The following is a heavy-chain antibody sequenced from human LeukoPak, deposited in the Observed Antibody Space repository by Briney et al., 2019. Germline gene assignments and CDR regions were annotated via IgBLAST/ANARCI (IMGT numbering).Heavy chain of an antibody. V-gene: IGHV4-34*01. CDR3: AREGRMSMGIEY. CDR1: GGSLSGYY. D-gene: IGHD4/OR15-4a*01. CDR2: IGHSGTT. Sequence: SETLSLTCDVYGGSLSGYYWSWIRQSPEKGLQCIGEIGHSGTTNFNPSLKSRVSMSVDTSKNQFSLKLTSVTAADTAVYFCAREGRMSMGIEYWGQGTLVTVSS. J-gene: IGHJ4*02.